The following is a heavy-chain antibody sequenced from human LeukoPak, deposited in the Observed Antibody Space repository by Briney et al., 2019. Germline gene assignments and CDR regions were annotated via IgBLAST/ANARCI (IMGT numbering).Heavy chain of an antibody. J-gene: IGHJ4*02. D-gene: IGHD6-6*01. CDR1: GFTFSSYS. CDR3: ARDQTAARPFFDY. V-gene: IGHV3-21*01. Sequence: GGSLRLSCAASGFTFSSYSMNWVRQAPGKGLEWVSSISSSSSYIYYADSVKGRFTISRDNAKNSLYLQMNSLRAEDTAVYYCARDQTAARPFFDYWGQGTLVTVSS. CDR2: ISSSSSYI.